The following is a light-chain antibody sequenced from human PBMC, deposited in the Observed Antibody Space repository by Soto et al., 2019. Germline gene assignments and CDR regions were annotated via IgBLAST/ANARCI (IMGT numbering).Light chain of an antibody. CDR1: QGISSY. J-gene: IGKJ2*01. V-gene: IGKV1-8*01. CDR2: AAS. CDR3: QQYYSYPPT. Sequence: AIRMTQSPSSFSASTGDRVTITCRASQGISSYLAWYQQKPGKAPKLLIYAASTLQRGVPSRFSGSGSGTDFTLTISCLQPEDFATYYCQQYYSYPPTFGQGTKLEIK.